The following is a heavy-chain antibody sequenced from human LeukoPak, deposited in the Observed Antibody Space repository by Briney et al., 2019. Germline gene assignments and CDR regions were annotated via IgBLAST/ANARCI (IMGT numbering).Heavy chain of an antibody. D-gene: IGHD2-8*01. Sequence: GASVKVSCKASGYTFTSYDINWVRQATGQGLEWMGWMNPNSGNTGYAQKLQGRVTMTRNTSISTAYMELSSLRSEDTAVYYCARGLMVYAGIRFDPWGQGTLVTVSS. V-gene: IGHV1-8*01. CDR1: GYTFTSYD. J-gene: IGHJ5*02. CDR2: MNPNSGNT. CDR3: ARGLMVYAGIRFDP.